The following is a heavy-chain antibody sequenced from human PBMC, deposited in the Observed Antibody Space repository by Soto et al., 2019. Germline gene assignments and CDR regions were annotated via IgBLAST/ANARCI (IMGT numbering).Heavy chain of an antibody. V-gene: IGHV1-18*04. CDR3: ARAEGMAPYYSYAMAV. J-gene: IGHJ6*02. CDR2: INNYNGHT. CDR1: GYSFSKFG. Sequence: VVLVQSGAEVKSLGATVKVSCQASGYSFSKFGIGWVRQAPGRGFEWVGWINNYNGHTNFAPKFKGRVSLTRDSSATTAYRELSSLTPDDSAIYFCARAEGMAPYYSYAMAVWGQGTAVTVSS.